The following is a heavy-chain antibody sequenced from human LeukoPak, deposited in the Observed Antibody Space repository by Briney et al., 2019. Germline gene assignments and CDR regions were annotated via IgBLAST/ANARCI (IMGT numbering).Heavy chain of an antibody. CDR3: ARDQDWDLQSLRYFDY. J-gene: IGHJ4*02. V-gene: IGHV4-61*01. D-gene: IGHD1-26*01. CDR2: MYYSGST. CDR1: GGSVSSGSYY. Sequence: PSETLSLTCTVSGGSVSSGSYYWSWIRQPPGQGLEWIGYMYYSGSTNYNPSLESRVTISVDTSKNQFSLKLSSVTAADTAVYYCARDQDWDLQSLRYFDYWGQGTLVTVSS.